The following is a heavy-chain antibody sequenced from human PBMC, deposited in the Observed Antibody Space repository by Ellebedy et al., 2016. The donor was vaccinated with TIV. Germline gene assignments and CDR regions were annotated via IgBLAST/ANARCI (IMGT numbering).Heavy chain of an antibody. D-gene: IGHD6-6*01. CDR3: ARMERYSSSAGYFDY. V-gene: IGHV4-59*12. CDR2: IYYSGST. Sequence: SETLSLTXTVSGGSISSYYWSWIRQPAGKGLEWIGYIYYSGSTNYSPSLKSRVTISVDTSKNQFSLKLSSVTAADTAVYYCARMERYSSSAGYFDYWGQGTLVTVSS. CDR1: GGSISSYY. J-gene: IGHJ4*02.